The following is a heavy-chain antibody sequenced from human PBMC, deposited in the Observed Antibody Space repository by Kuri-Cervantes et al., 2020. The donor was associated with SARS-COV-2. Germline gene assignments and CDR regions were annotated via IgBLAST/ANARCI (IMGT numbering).Heavy chain of an antibody. CDR1: GGTFSTYA. V-gene: IGHV1-69*06. Sequence: SVKVSCKASGGTFSTYAINWVRQAPGQGLEWMGGIIPTFATANYARKFQGRVTITADKSTSTAYVELSSLRSEDTAVYYCARVSPLVGVTSWNAFDIWGQGTMVTVSS. J-gene: IGHJ3*02. CDR3: ARVSPLVGVTSWNAFDI. D-gene: IGHD1-26*01. CDR2: IIPTFATA.